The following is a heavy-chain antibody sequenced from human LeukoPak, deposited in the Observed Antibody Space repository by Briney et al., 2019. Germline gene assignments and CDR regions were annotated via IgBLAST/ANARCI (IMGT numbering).Heavy chain of an antibody. CDR2: INHSGST. D-gene: IGHD3-16*02. CDR1: GGSFSGYY. J-gene: IGHJ4*02. V-gene: IGHV4-34*01. CDR3: PSNVYDYVWGSYRQRRVDFDY. Sequence: SETLSLTCAVYGGSFSGYYWSWIRQPPGKGLEWIGEINHSGSTNYNPSLKSRVTISVDTSKDQFSLKLSSVTAADTAVYYCPSNVYDYVWGSYRQRRVDFDYWGQGTLVTVSS.